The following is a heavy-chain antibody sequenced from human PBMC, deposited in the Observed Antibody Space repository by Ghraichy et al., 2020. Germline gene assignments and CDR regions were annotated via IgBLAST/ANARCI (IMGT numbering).Heavy chain of an antibody. J-gene: IGHJ6*02. V-gene: IGHV1-8*01. CDR2: MNPNSGNT. CDR1: GYTFTSYD. D-gene: IGHD3-9*01. CDR3: ARGTTFYDIVTGFQSVVVGGMDV. Sequence: ASVKVSCKTSGYTFTSYDINWVRQAPGQGLEWMGWMNPNSGNTGYAQKFQGRVIITRNTSITTAYMELTSLRSEDTAMYYCARGTTFYDIVTGFQSVVVGGMDVWGQGTTVTVSS.